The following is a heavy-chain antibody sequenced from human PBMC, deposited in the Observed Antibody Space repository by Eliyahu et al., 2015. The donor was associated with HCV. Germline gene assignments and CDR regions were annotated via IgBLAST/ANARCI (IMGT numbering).Heavy chain of an antibody. V-gene: IGHV2-70*13. CDR1: GFSVSTDAVC. J-gene: IGHJ4*02. D-gene: IGHD5-12*01. CDR3: ARSMVATCAYFDH. CDR2: IDPDDDK. Sequence: QVTLMESGPALVKTTQTLTLTCTLSGFSVSTDAVCVSWLRQTPGKALEWLAFIDPDDDKYYSPSLKTRLTISKDTSKNQVVLTMTNMDPEDTATYYCARSMVATCAYFDHWGQGSLVTVSS.